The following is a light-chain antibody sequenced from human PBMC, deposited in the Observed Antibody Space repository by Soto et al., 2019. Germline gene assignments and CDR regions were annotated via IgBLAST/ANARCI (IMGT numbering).Light chain of an antibody. Sequence: DIQMTQSPSALSASVGDRVTITCRASQSISGWLAWYQQKPGQAPKLIIYDASTLESGVPSRLSASGSGTEFTLTIGSLQPEDVATYYCQHYSSYSRWTLGQGTKGEI. CDR2: DAS. CDR3: QHYSSYSRWT. CDR1: QSISGW. V-gene: IGKV1-5*01. J-gene: IGKJ1*01.